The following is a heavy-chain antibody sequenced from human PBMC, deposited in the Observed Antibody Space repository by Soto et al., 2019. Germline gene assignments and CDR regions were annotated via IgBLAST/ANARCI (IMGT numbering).Heavy chain of an antibody. CDR2: ISGSGGST. V-gene: IGHV3-23*01. D-gene: IGHD6-19*01. Sequence: EVQLLESGGGLVQPGGSLRLSCAASGFTFSSYAMSWVRQAPGKGLEWVSAISGSGGSTYCADSVKGRFTISRDNSKNTLYLQMNSLRAEDTAVYYCAKGRSAKQWLDPSDTDAFDIWGQGTMVTVSS. CDR3: AKGRSAKQWLDPSDTDAFDI. CDR1: GFTFSSYA. J-gene: IGHJ3*02.